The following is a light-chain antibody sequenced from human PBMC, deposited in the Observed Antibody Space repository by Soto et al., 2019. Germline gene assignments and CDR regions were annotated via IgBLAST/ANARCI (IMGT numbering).Light chain of an antibody. Sequence: DIQMTQSPSSLSASVGDRVTITCRASQSISSYLNWYQQKPGKAPKLLIYAASSLQSGVPSRFSGSGSGTDFTLTISSLQPEDRAPYYCQQSDSTPLTFGGGTKVELK. J-gene: IGKJ4*01. CDR2: AAS. V-gene: IGKV1-39*01. CDR1: QSISSY. CDR3: QQSDSTPLT.